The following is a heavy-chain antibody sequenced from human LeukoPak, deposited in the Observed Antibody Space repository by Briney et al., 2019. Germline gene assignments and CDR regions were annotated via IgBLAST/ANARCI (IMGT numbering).Heavy chain of an antibody. D-gene: IGHD6-13*01. CDR3: ARVGQQRDNWFDP. V-gene: IGHV1-3*01. Sequence: ASVKVSCKASGYTFTSYAMHWVRQAPGQRLEWMGWINAGNGNAKYSQKFQGRVTITRDTSASTAYMEPSSLRSEDTAVYYCARVGQQRDNWFDPWGQGTLVTVSS. CDR1: GYTFTSYA. J-gene: IGHJ5*02. CDR2: INAGNGNA.